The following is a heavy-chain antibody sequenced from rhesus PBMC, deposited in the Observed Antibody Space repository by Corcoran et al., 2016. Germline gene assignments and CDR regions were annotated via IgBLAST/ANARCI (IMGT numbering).Heavy chain of an antibody. CDR3: ARLSGYSFGLDY. D-gene: IGHD5-24*01. V-gene: IGHV7-114*01. CDR1: GYTCTSYG. CDR2: ISTTTGNP. Sequence: QVQLVQSGAEVKQPGASAKVSCKASGYTCTSYGMTWVGQAPGQRLEWMGGISTTTGNPTYAQGFKERFTFSMDTSISTAYLQISSLKAEDTAVYYCARLSGYSFGLDYWGQGVLVTVSS. J-gene: IGHJ4*01.